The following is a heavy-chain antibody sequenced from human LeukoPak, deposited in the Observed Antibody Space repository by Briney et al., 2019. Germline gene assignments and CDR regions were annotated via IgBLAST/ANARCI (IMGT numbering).Heavy chain of an antibody. CDR2: IYYSGST. CDR1: GGSISNYY. J-gene: IGHJ4*02. D-gene: IGHD3-22*01. CDR3: ARDRLYYFDH. V-gene: IGHV4-59*01. Sequence: PSETLSLTCTLSGGSISNYYWSWIRQPPGKGLEWIGYIYYSGSTNYNPSLKSRVTISVDTSKNQFPLKLSSVTAADTAVYYCARDRLYYFDHWGQGTLVTVSS.